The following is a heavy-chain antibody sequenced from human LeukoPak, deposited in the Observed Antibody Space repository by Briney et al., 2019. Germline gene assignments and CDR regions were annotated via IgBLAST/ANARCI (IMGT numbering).Heavy chain of an antibody. Sequence: SVKVSCKASGGTFSSYAISWVRQAPGQGLEWMGGIIPIFGTANYAQKFQGRVTITADKSTSTAYMELSSLRAEDTAVYYCAKDPTSMVTGFLVYWGQGTLVTVSS. D-gene: IGHD5-18*01. V-gene: IGHV1-69*06. J-gene: IGHJ4*02. CDR3: AKDPTSMVTGFLVY. CDR2: IIPIFGTA. CDR1: GGTFSSYA.